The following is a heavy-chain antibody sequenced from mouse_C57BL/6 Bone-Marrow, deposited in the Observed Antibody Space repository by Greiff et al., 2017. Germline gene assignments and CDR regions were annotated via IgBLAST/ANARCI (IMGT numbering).Heavy chain of an antibody. D-gene: IGHD4-1*01. CDR2: ISGGGGNT. CDR1: GFTFSSYT. J-gene: IGHJ4*01. CDR3: AREGLGNYYAMDY. Sequence: EVNLVESGGGLVKPGGSLKLSCAASGFTFSSYTMSWVRQTPKKRLEWVATISGGGGNTYYPDSVKGRFTISRDNAKNTLYLQMSSLRSEDTALYYCAREGLGNYYAMDYWGQGTSVTVSS. V-gene: IGHV5-9*01.